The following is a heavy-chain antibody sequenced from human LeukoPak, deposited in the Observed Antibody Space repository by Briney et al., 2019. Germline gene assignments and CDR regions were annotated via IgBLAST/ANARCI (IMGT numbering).Heavy chain of an antibody. V-gene: IGHV3-21*01. Sequence: PGGSLRLSCAASGFTFSSYSMNWVRQAPGKGLEWVSSISSSSSCIYYADSVKGRFTISRDNAKNSLYLQMNSLRAEDTAVYYCASYDTDVLGDYWGQGTLVTVSS. CDR1: GFTFSSYS. D-gene: IGHD3-9*01. J-gene: IGHJ4*02. CDR2: ISSSSSCI. CDR3: ASYDTDVLGDY.